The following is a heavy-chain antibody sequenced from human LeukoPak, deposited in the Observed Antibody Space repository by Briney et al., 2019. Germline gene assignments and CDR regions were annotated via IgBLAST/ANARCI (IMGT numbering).Heavy chain of an antibody. D-gene: IGHD3-22*01. J-gene: IGHJ4*02. CDR2: IKSDGSDT. V-gene: IGHV3-74*01. CDR1: GFAFNTYW. Sequence: GGSLRLSCAASGFAFNTYWMHWVRQAPGEGLVWVSRIKSDGSDTTYTDSVKGRFTNSRENAKNTLYMQMNSLSAEDTAMYFCARDRGYTFDYWGQGTLVTVSS. CDR3: ARDRGYTFDY.